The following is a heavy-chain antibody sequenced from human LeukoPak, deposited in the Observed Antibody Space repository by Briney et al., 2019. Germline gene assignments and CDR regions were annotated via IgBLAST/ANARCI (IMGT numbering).Heavy chain of an antibody. D-gene: IGHD3-10*01. J-gene: IGHJ6*03. CDR2: ITGSSTSI. CDR3: VREGSGSTHYMDV. CDR1: GFTFSSYS. V-gene: IGHV3-21*01. Sequence: PGGSLRLSCAASGFTFSSYSMNWVRQALGKGLEWVSSITGSSTSIEYADSVKGRFAISRDNAKNSLFLQMDSLRVDDTAVYYCVREGSGSTHYMDVWGKGTTVTVSS.